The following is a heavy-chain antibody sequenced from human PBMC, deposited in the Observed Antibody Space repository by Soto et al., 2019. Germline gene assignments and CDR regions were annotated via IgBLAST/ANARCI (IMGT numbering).Heavy chain of an antibody. CDR3: ARVRRYYYYAMDV. CDR1: GGSISDSDYY. J-gene: IGHJ6*02. Sequence: ASETLSLTCTVSGGSISDSDYYWGWIRQPPGKGLEWIGYMFYSGSPYSNPSLKSRVTISVDTPKNQFSLKLTSVTAADTAVYYCARVRRYYYYAMDVWGQGTTVTVSS. CDR2: MFYSGSP. V-gene: IGHV4-30-4*01.